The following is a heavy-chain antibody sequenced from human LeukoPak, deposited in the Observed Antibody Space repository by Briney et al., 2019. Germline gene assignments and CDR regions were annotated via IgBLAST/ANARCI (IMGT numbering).Heavy chain of an antibody. J-gene: IGHJ3*02. CDR1: GGSFSGYY. CDR2: INHSGST. Sequence: SETPSLTCAVYGGSFSGYYWSWIRQPPGKGLEWIGEINHSGSTNYNPSLKSRVTISVDTSKNQFSLRLSSVTAADTAVYYCARGRDLAFDIWGQGTMVTVSS. CDR3: ARGRDLAFDI. V-gene: IGHV4-34*01.